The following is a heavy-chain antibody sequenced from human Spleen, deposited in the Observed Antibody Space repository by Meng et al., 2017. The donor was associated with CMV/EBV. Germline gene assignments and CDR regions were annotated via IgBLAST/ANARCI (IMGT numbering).Heavy chain of an antibody. V-gene: IGHV4-38-2*02. CDR1: GYSISSGYY. J-gene: IGHJ6*02. CDR3: ARAGGSYGYYYGMDV. D-gene: IGHD1-26*01. Sequence: SETLSLTCTVSGYSISSGYYWGWIRQPPGKGLEWIGSIYHSGNTYYNPSLKSRVTISVDTSKNQFSLNLSSVTAADTAVYSCARAGGSYGYYYGMDVWGQGTTVTVSS. CDR2: IYHSGNT.